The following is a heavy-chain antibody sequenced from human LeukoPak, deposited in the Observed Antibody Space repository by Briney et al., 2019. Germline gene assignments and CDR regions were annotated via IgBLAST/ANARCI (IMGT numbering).Heavy chain of an antibody. CDR2: ISYDGSNK. V-gene: IGHV3-30*18. CDR3: AKDLGDTMVRGVLYYYYGMDV. D-gene: IGHD3-10*01. J-gene: IGHJ6*02. Sequence: PGGSLRLSCAASGFTFSSYGMHWVRQAPGKGLEWVAVISYDGSNKYYADSVKGRFTISRDNSKNTLYLQMNSLRAEDTAVYYCAKDLGDTMVRGVLYYYYGMDVCGQGTTVTVSS. CDR1: GFTFSSYG.